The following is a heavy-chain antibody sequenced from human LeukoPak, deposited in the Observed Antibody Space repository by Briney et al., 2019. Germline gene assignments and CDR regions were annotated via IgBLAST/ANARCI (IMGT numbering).Heavy chain of an antibody. V-gene: IGHV3-53*01. D-gene: IGHD2-8*01. Sequence: PGGSPRPSCAASGFTVSSNYMSWVRQAPGKGLEWVSVIYSGGSTYYADSVKGRFTISRDNSKNTLYLQMNSLRAEDTAVYYCARDYCTNGVCHQFDYWGQGTLVTVSS. CDR3: ARDYCTNGVCHQFDY. CDR1: GFTVSSNY. J-gene: IGHJ4*02. CDR2: IYSGGST.